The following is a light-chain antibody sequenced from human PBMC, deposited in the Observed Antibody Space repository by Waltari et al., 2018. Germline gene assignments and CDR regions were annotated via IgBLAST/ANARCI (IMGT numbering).Light chain of an antibody. CDR3: QHYVRLPVT. Sequence: IVLTQSPGTLSLSPGERATLACRASPSVSRTVAWYQQKPGQAPRLLIYGASTRAAGIPDRCSGSGSETDFSLTISRLEPEDFAVYDCQHYVRLPVTFGQGTKVEI. CDR2: GAS. CDR1: PSVSRTV. V-gene: IGKV3-20*01. J-gene: IGKJ1*01.